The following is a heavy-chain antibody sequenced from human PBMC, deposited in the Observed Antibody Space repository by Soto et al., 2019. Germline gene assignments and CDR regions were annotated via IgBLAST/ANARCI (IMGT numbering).Heavy chain of an antibody. CDR1: GGSMSSDGFY. J-gene: IGHJ3*02. CDR3: ARRHDILTGSDAFDI. Sequence: SETLSLTCTMSGGSMSSDGFYWSWIRQHPGKGLEWIGDFYYSGSTSYTPSLKSRLLISVDTSKNQFSLRLTSVTAADTAVYYCARRHDILTGSDAFDIWGQGTKVTVSS. CDR2: FYYSGST. V-gene: IGHV4-31*03. D-gene: IGHD3-9*01.